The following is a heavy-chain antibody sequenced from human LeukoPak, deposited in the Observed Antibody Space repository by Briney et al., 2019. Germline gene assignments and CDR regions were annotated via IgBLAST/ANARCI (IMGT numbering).Heavy chain of an antibody. CDR3: ARTLYYDILTGYSPTPYYFDY. CDR2: IKQDGSEK. V-gene: IGHV3-7*01. J-gene: IGHJ4*02. D-gene: IGHD3-9*01. Sequence: GGSLRLSCAASGFTFSSYWMSWVRQAPGKGLEWVANIKQDGSEKYYVDSVKGRFTISRDKAKNSLYLQMNSLRTEDTAVYYCARTLYYDILTGYSPTPYYFDYWGQGTPVTVSS. CDR1: GFTFSSYW.